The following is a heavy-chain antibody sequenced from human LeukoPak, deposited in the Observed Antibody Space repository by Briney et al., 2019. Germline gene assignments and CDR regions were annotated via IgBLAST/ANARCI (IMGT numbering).Heavy chain of an antibody. CDR2: TFYTAPT. D-gene: IGHD3/OR15-3a*01. V-gene: IGHV4-39*01. Sequence: WICATFYTAPTFYSPSLKSRLTISVDTSKNQFSLDLSSATAADTAVYYCARRRHNFDFYDVWGQGTRVTVSS. J-gene: IGHJ3*01. CDR3: ARRRHNFDFYDV.